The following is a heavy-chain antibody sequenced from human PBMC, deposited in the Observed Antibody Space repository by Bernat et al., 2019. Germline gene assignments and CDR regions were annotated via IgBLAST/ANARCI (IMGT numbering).Heavy chain of an antibody. D-gene: IGHD2-21*02. CDR3: AKDYCGGDCYTYYYYGMDV. J-gene: IGHJ6*02. CDR1: GFTFDDYI. V-gene: IGHV3-43*01. Sequence: EVQLVESGGVVVQPGGSLRLSCAASGFTFDDYIMHWVRQAPGKGLEWVSLISWDGGSTYYADSVKGRFTISRDNSKNSLYLQMNSLRTEDTALYYCAKDYCGGDCYTYYYYGMDVWGQGTTVTVSS. CDR2: ISWDGGST.